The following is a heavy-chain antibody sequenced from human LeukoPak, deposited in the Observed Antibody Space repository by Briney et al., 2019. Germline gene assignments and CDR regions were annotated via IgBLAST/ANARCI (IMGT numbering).Heavy chain of an antibody. J-gene: IGHJ5*01. CDR1: GYTFSDHY. V-gene: IGHV1-2*02. CDR2: INPKSGGT. CDR3: ARGGDGSGSYYWFDS. Sequence: GASVKVSCMASGYTFSDHYMHWVRQAPGQGLEWMGWINPKSGGTNYAQKFQGRVTMTRDTSISTAYMELSSLRSEDTAVYYCARGGDGSGSYYWFDSWGQGTLVTVSS. D-gene: IGHD3-10*01.